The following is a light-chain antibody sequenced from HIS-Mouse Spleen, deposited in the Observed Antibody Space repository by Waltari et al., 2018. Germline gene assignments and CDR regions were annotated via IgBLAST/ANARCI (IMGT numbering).Light chain of an antibody. J-gene: IGLJ3*02. V-gene: IGLV2-14*01. CDR3: SSYTSSSTRV. CDR2: EVS. Sequence: QSALTQPASVSGSPGQSITISCTGTSSDVGGYNYVSWYQQHPGKAPKLMIYEVSNRPSGVYTRFSGSKSGNTASLTISGLQAEVEADYYCSSYTSSSTRVFGGGTKLTVL. CDR1: SSDVGGYNY.